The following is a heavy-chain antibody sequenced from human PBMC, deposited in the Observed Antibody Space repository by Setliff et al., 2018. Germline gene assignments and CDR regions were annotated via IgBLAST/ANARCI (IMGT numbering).Heavy chain of an antibody. J-gene: IGHJ4*02. Sequence: SETLSLTCGVSGASISDSYWSWIRQPPGKGLEWIGHILTTGSTNYNPSLKSRIAISADTSRDRFSLRLTSVTAADTAIYYCARFCGTSNCQRSPLFDYWGQGILVTVSS. V-gene: IGHV4-4*08. CDR2: ILTTGST. CDR1: GASISDSY. D-gene: IGHD1-1*01. CDR3: ARFCGTSNCQRSPLFDY.